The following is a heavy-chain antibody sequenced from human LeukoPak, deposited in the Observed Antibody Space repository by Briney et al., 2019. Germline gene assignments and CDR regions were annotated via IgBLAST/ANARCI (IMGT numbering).Heavy chain of an antibody. Sequence: PSETLSLTCTVSGGSISTYYWGWIRQPPGKGLEWIGYIAYSGSSNYNPSLKSRVTISVDTSKNQFSLKLSSVTAADTAVYHCARVTQYYDILTGFYYNYYMDVWGKGTTVTVSS. V-gene: IGHV4-59*01. CDR2: IAYSGSS. CDR1: GGSISTYY. CDR3: ARVTQYYDILTGFYYNYYMDV. D-gene: IGHD3-9*01. J-gene: IGHJ6*03.